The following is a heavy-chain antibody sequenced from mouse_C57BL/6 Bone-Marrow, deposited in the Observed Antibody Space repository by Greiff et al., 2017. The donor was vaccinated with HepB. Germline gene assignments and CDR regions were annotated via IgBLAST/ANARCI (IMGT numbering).Heavy chain of an antibody. Sequence: EVKLVESGPVLVKPGASVKMSCKASGYTFTDYYMNWVKQSHGKSLEWIGVINPYNGGTSYNQKFKGKATLTVDKSSSTAYMELNSLTSEDSAVYYCARHGSSFAYWGQGTLVTVSA. D-gene: IGHD1-1*01. J-gene: IGHJ3*01. CDR2: INPYNGGT. CDR1: GYTFTDYY. V-gene: IGHV1-19*01. CDR3: ARHGSSFAY.